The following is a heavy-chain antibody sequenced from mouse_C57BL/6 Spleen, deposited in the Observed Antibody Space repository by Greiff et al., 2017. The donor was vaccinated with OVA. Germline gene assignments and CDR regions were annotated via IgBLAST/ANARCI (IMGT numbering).Heavy chain of an antibody. CDR2: IYPGSGGT. V-gene: IGHV1-55*01. Sequence: QVQLQQSGAELVKPGASVKMSCKASGYTFTSYWITWVKQRPGQGLEWIGDIYPGSGGTKYNEKFKSKATLTVDTSSSTAYLQLSSLTSEDTAVYYCTRADGYYPWFAYWGQGTLVTVSA. CDR1: GYTFTSYW. CDR3: TRADGYYPWFAY. D-gene: IGHD2-3*01. J-gene: IGHJ3*01.